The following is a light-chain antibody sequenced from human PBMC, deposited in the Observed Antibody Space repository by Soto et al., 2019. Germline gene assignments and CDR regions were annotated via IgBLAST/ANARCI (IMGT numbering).Light chain of an antibody. CDR1: SSDIGNYNL. CDR3: CSYAGSYTWV. J-gene: IGLJ3*02. V-gene: IGLV2-23*01. CDR2: EDS. Sequence: QSVLTQPASVSGSPGQSITISCTGTSSDIGNYNLVSWYQQHPGKAPKLMIHEDSKRPSGVSNRFSGSKSGNTASLTISGLRTEDEADYYCCSYAGSYTWVFGGGTKLNVL.